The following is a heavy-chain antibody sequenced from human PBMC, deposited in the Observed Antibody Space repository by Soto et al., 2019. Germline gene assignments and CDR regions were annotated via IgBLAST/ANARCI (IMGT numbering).Heavy chain of an antibody. CDR1: GFTFSSYG. J-gene: IGHJ4*02. V-gene: IGHV3-30*18. CDR2: ISYDGSNK. Sequence: PGGSLRLSCAASGFTFSSYGMHWVRQAPGKGLEWVAVISYDGSNKYYADSVKGRFTISRDNSKNTLYLQMNSLRAEDTAVYYCANDGGRGTMIVVVTGDFDYWCKGTLVTVSS. D-gene: IGHD3-22*01. CDR3: ANDGGRGTMIVVVTGDFDY.